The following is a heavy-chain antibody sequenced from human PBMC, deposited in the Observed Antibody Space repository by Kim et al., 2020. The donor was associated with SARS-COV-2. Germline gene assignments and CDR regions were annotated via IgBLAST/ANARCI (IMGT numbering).Heavy chain of an antibody. CDR2: IFYSGST. V-gene: IGHV4-59*01. D-gene: IGHD4-17*01. J-gene: IGHJ5*02. Sequence: SETLSLTCTVSGGSISTYYWSWLRQPPVKGLEWIGFIFYSGSTNSNPSLKSRVTISVDTSKNQFSLKLSSVTAADTAMYYCARSHDYGDFRWFDPWGQGTLVTVSS. CDR3: ARSHDYGDFRWFDP. CDR1: GGSISTYY.